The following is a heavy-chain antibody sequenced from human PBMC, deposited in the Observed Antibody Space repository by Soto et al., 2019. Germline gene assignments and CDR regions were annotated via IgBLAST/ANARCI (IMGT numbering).Heavy chain of an antibody. CDR3: ARQYDSTGYYSVFDY. V-gene: IGHV4-59*08. CDR2: ISYSGST. Sequence: SETLSLTCTVSGGSISSYYWSWIRQPPGKGREWIGYISYSGSTKYNPSLKSRVTISVDTSKNQFSLKLSSVTAADTAVYYCARQYDSTGYYSVFDYWGQGTLVTVSS. D-gene: IGHD3-22*01. CDR1: GGSISSYY. J-gene: IGHJ4*02.